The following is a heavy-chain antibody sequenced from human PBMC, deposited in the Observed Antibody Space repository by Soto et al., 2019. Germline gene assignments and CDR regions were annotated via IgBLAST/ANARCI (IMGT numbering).Heavy chain of an antibody. Sequence: SVKVSCKASGGTFSSYAISWVRQAPGQGLEWMGGIIPIFGTANYAQKFQGRVTITADKSTSTAYMELSSLRSEDTAVYYCARSPLRSYGMDVWGQGTTVTVSS. D-gene: IGHD2-8*01. J-gene: IGHJ6*02. CDR1: GGTFSSYA. V-gene: IGHV1-69*06. CDR3: ARSPLRSYGMDV. CDR2: IIPIFGTA.